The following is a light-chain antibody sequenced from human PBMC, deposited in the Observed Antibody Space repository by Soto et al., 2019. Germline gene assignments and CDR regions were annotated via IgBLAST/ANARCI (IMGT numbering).Light chain of an antibody. CDR1: SSDVGGYNY. CDR2: DVS. CDR3: CSYAGRYTYV. V-gene: IGLV2-11*01. J-gene: IGLJ1*01. Sequence: QSELTQAASASRSPGQSVNISCTGASSDVGGYNYVSWYQQHPGKAPKLMIYDVSKRPSGVPDRFSGSKSGNTASLTISGLQTEDEADYYCCSYAGRYTYVFGTGTKV.